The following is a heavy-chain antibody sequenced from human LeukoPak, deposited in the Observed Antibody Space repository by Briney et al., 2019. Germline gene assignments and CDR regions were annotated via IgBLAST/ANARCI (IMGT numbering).Heavy chain of an antibody. D-gene: IGHD3-10*01. CDR1: GFTFSGSG. J-gene: IGHJ4*02. CDR3: AKGGRGSGSYSLNYFDY. V-gene: IGHV3-23*01. Sequence: PGGSLRLSCAASGFTFSGSGLSWVRQAPGKGLEWVSAISGSGGSTYYADSVKGRFTISRDNSKNTLYLQLNSLRADDTAVYYCAKGGRGSGSYSLNYFDYWGQGTLVTVSS. CDR2: ISGSGGST.